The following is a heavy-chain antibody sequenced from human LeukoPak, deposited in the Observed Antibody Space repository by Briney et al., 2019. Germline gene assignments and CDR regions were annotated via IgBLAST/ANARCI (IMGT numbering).Heavy chain of an antibody. Sequence: ASVKVSCKASGYTFTGYYMHWVRQAPGQGLEWMGWINPNSGGTNYAQKFQGRVTMTRDTSISTAYMELGRLRSYDTAVYYCARVFGSKYSTGWFDPWGQGTLVTVSS. D-gene: IGHD6-25*01. J-gene: IGHJ5*02. V-gene: IGHV1-2*02. CDR1: GYTFTGYY. CDR2: INPNSGGT. CDR3: ARVFGSKYSTGWFDP.